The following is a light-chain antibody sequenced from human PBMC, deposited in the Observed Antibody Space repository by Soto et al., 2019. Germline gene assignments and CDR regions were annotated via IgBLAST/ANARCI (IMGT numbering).Light chain of an antibody. CDR3: QQYDSYSSGP. J-gene: IGKJ1*01. Sequence: DIQMTQSPSTLSASVGDRVTITCRASQTINSWLAWYQQKPGKAPKVLIFDASSLKTGVPSRFSGSESGTEFTLTISNLQPDDFATYYCQQYDSYSSGPFGQGTKVEIK. CDR2: DAS. V-gene: IGKV1-5*01. CDR1: QTINSW.